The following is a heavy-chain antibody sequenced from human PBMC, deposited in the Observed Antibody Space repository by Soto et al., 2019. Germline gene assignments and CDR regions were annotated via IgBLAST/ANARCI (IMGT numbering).Heavy chain of an antibody. CDR3: ARRVAVATIVGATRSGGWFDP. D-gene: IGHD1-26*01. J-gene: IGHJ5*02. Sequence: SETLSLTCTVSGGSISSSSYYWGWIRQPPGKGLEWIGSIYYSESTYYNPSLKSRVTISVDTSKNQFSLKLSSVTAADTAVYYCARRVAVATIVGATRSGGWFDPWGQGTLVTVSS. CDR2: IYYSEST. CDR1: GGSISSSSYY. V-gene: IGHV4-39*01.